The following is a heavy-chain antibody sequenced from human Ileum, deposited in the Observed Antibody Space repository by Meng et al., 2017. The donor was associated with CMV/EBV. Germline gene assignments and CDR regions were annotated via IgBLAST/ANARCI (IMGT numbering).Heavy chain of an antibody. J-gene: IGHJ4*02. Sequence: QVQLVQSGAEVKKPGASVKVSCKALGYIFSNYGISWVRQAPGQGLEWMGWISAYNGNTNYAQKFQDRITMTTDTSTTTACMELRSLRSDDTAMYYCARDVWGFDYWGQGTLVTVSS. CDR2: ISAYNGNT. V-gene: IGHV1-18*01. CDR3: ARDVWGFDY. CDR1: GYIFSNYG. D-gene: IGHD7-27*01.